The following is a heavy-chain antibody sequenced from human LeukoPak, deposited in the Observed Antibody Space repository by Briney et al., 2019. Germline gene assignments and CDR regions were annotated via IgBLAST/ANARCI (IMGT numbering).Heavy chain of an antibody. J-gene: IGHJ4*02. V-gene: IGHV3-48*02. CDR3: ARDWGYGYSDQ. D-gene: IGHD4-4*01. CDR2: ITYSSNTI. Sequence: GGSLRLSCVAYNFTFKAYNMNWVRQAAGKRLEWISYITYSSNTISYADSVRGRFSVSRDNDKDAVYLQLNSLTDEDTAIYYCARDWGYGYSDQWGQGTLVTVSS. CDR1: NFTFKAYN.